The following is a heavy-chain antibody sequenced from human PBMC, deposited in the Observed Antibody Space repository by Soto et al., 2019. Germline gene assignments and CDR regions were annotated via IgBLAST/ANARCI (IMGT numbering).Heavy chain of an antibody. Sequence: ASVKVSCKASGYTFTGYYMHWVRQAPGQGLEWMGWINPNSGGTNYAQKFQGRVTMTRDTSISTAYTELSRLRSDDTAVYYCARRPPKGYDTSGYSLGAFDIWGQGTMVTVSS. J-gene: IGHJ3*02. V-gene: IGHV1-2*02. CDR2: INPNSGGT. D-gene: IGHD3-22*01. CDR3: ARRPPKGYDTSGYSLGAFDI. CDR1: GYTFTGYY.